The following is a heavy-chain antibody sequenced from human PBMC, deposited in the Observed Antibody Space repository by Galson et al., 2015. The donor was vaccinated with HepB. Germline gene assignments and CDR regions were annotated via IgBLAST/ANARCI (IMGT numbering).Heavy chain of an antibody. Sequence: SVKVSCKASGYTFSNYGISWVRQAPGQGLEWMGWISGYNGNTGYAQIIRDRVTMTTDTSTSTAYMELRDLRSDDTAVYYCARVGMLPFFDWLSSFFDYWGQGTLVTVSS. CDR1: GYTFSNYG. CDR2: ISGYNGNT. V-gene: IGHV1-18*04. J-gene: IGHJ4*02. D-gene: IGHD3-9*01. CDR3: ARVGMLPFFDWLSSFFDY.